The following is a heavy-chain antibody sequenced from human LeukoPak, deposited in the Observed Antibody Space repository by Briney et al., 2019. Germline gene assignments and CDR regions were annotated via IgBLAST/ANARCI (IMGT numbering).Heavy chain of an antibody. D-gene: IGHD3-3*01. V-gene: IGHV5-51*01. CDR2: IYPGDSDT. CDR3: ARYATGFWSGYYPYYFDY. CDR1: GYSFTSYW. J-gene: IGHJ4*02. Sequence: GESLKISCKGSGYSFTSYWIGWVRQIPGKGLEWMGIIYPGDSDTRYSPSFQGQVTISADKSISTAYLQWSSLKASDTAMYYCARYATGFWSGYYPYYFDYWGQGTLVTVSS.